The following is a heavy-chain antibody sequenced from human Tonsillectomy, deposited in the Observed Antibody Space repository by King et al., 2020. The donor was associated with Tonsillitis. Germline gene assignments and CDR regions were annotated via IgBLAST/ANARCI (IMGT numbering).Heavy chain of an antibody. D-gene: IGHD5-18*01. J-gene: IGHJ3*02. Sequence: VQLQQSGPGLVKPSQTLSLTCAISGDSVSSNSAAWNWIRQSPSRGLEWLGRTYYRSKWYNDYAVSVKSRITINPDTSKNQFSLQLNSVTPEDKDVYDCERVDTRLVTLDAWDIWGQGKMVTVS. CDR2: TYYRSKWYN. CDR1: GDSVSSNSAA. CDR3: ERVDTRLVTLDAWDI. V-gene: IGHV6-1*01.